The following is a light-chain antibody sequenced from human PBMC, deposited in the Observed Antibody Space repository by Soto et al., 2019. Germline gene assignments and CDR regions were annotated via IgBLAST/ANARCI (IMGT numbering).Light chain of an antibody. J-gene: IGKJ2*01. Sequence: EIVLTQSPGTLSLSPGERAILSCRASQTVTSGCLAWYQQRPGQAPRLLIFGASNRATDIPDRFSGSGSGTDFTLTISGLEPEDFAVFYCQQYARSPYTFGQGTNLEI. CDR3: QQYARSPYT. CDR2: GAS. V-gene: IGKV3-20*01. CDR1: QTVTSGC.